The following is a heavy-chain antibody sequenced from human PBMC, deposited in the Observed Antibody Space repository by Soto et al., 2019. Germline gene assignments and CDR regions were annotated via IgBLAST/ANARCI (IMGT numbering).Heavy chain of an antibody. J-gene: IGHJ6*02. CDR3: ARDEGMIAAAGKGMDV. D-gene: IGHD6-13*01. CDR2: ISAYNGNT. V-gene: IGHV1-18*01. CDR1: GYTFTSYG. Sequence: ASVKVSCKASGYTFTSYGISWVRQAPGQGLEWMGWISAYNGNTNYAQKLQGRVTMTTDTSTSTAYMELRSLRSDDTAVYYCARDEGMIAAAGKGMDVWGQGTTVTVSS.